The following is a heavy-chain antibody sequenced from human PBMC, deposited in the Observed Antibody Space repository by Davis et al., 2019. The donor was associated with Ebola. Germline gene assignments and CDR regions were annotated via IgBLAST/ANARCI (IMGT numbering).Heavy chain of an antibody. V-gene: IGHV1-2*04. D-gene: IGHD4-17*01. CDR2: INPNSGGT. J-gene: IGHJ5*02. CDR1: GYTFTGYY. Sequence: ASVKVSCKASGYTFTGYYMHWVRQAPGQGLEWMGWINPNSGGTNYAQRFQGWVTMTRDTSISTAYMELSRLRSDDTAVYYCAREVGTVTTTWFDPWGQGTLVTVSS. CDR3: AREVGTVTTTWFDP.